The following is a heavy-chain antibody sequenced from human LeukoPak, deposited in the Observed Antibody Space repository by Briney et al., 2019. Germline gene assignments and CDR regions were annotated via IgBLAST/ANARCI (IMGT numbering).Heavy chain of an antibody. Sequence: ASVKVSCKASGYTFTTYGISWVRQAPGQGLEWMGWISAYNGNTNYAQKLQGRVTMTTDTSTSTAYMELRSLRSDDTAVYCCARDYYYGSGSYYNFDYWGQGTLVTVSS. V-gene: IGHV1-18*01. CDR1: GYTFTTYG. CDR3: ARDYYYGSGSYYNFDY. D-gene: IGHD3-10*01. CDR2: ISAYNGNT. J-gene: IGHJ4*02.